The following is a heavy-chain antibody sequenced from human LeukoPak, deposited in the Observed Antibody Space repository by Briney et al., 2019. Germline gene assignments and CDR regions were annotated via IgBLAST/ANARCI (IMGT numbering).Heavy chain of an antibody. CDR2: INRSGST. V-gene: IGHV4-34*01. CDR3: ARGLGYGNYYYYYGMDV. D-gene: IGHD4-11*01. Sequence: SETLSLTCAVYGGSFSGYYWSWIRQPPGKGLEWIGEINRSGSTNYNPSLKSRVTISVDTSKNQFSLKLSSVTAADTAVYYCARGLGYGNYYYYYGMDVWGQGTTVTVSS. CDR1: GGSFSGYY. J-gene: IGHJ6*02.